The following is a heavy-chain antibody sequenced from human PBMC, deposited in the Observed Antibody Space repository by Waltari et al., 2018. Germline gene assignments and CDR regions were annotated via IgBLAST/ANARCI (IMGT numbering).Heavy chain of an antibody. Sequence: EVQLVESGGGLVQPGGSLGISCPASGFTLGNYWMSWVRQAPGKGLEWVANIMTDGREEYYVDSVRGRFTISRDNAKNSLYLQMNSLRPEDTAVYYCVRDQWFAFDIWGQGTMVTVSS. CDR2: IMTDGREE. CDR1: GFTLGNYW. V-gene: IGHV3-7*01. D-gene: IGHD3-22*01. J-gene: IGHJ3*02. CDR3: VRDQWFAFDI.